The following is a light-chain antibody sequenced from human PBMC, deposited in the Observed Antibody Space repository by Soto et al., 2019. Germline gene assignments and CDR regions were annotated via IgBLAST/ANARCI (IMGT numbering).Light chain of an antibody. CDR1: QSISSSY. Sequence: VLTQSPGTLSLSPGERATISCRASQSISSSYLAWYQHKPGQAPRLPIYGASSWATGIPHRFSGSGSGTDFTLTISRLEPEDCGMYYCQQYGGSPPFTFGQGTRLEIK. CDR3: QQYGGSPPFT. CDR2: GAS. J-gene: IGKJ2*01. V-gene: IGKV3-20*01.